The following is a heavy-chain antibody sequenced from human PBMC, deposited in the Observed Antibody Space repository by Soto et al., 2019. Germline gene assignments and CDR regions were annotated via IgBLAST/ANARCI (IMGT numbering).Heavy chain of an antibody. CDR2: IYPGDSDT. CDR3: AASILYYGMDV. CDR1: GYTFTDYW. Sequence: GESLKISCNGSGYTFTDYWIGWVRQMPGKGLEWMGIIYPGDSDTKYNPSFQGQVTISADKSITTTYLRWTSLKASDTAIYYCAASILYYGMDVWGQGTKVTVSS. J-gene: IGHJ6*02. V-gene: IGHV5-51*01.